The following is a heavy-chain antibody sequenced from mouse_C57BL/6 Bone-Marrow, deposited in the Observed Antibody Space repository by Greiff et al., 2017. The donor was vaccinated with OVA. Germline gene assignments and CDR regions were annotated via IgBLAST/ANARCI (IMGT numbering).Heavy chain of an antibody. Sequence: EVKLQESGGGLVKPGGSLKLSCAASGFTFSDYGMHWVRQAPEKGLEWVAYISSGSSTIYYADTVKGRFTISRDNAKNTLFLQMTSLRSEDTAMYYCARDYGSSPGWYFDVWGTGTTVTVSS. CDR3: ARDYGSSPGWYFDV. V-gene: IGHV5-17*01. CDR1: GFTFSDYG. J-gene: IGHJ1*03. D-gene: IGHD1-1*01. CDR2: ISSGSSTI.